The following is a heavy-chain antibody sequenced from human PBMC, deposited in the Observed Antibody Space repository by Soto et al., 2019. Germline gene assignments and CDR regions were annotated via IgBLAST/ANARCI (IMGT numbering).Heavy chain of an antibody. Sequence: ASVKVSCKASGYTFTIYYMHWVRQAPGQGLEWMGIINPSGGSTSYAQKFQGRVPLTRDTSTSTVYMELSSLRSEDTAVYYCARVTLGINSDYWGQGTLVTVSS. V-gene: IGHV1-46*01. CDR2: INPSGGST. J-gene: IGHJ4*02. D-gene: IGHD7-27*01. CDR3: ARVTLGINSDY. CDR1: GYTFTIYY.